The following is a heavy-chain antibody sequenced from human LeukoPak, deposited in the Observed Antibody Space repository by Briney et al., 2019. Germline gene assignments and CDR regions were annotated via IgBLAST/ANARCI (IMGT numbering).Heavy chain of an antibody. J-gene: IGHJ4*02. D-gene: IGHD5-18*01. CDR3: ASLSRPVGYSYGNDY. V-gene: IGHV3-21*01. CDR2: ISSSSSYI. Sequence: PGGSLRLSCAASGFTFSSYSMNWVRQAPGKGLEWVSSISSSSSYIYYADSVKGRFTISRDNAKNSLYLQMNSLRAEDTAVYYCASLSRPVGYSYGNDYWGQGTLVTVSS. CDR1: GFTFSSYS.